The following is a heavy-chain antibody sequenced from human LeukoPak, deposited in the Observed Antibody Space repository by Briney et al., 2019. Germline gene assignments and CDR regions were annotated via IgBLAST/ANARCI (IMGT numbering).Heavy chain of an antibody. CDR3: AGRPGMTP. D-gene: IGHD1-20*01. J-gene: IGHJ5*02. Sequence: PSETLSLTCTVSGGSISSYYWSWIRQPPGKGLEWIGEINHSGSTNYNPSLKSRVTISVDTSKNQFSLKLGSVTAADTAVYYCAGRPGMTPWGQGTLVTVSS. CDR1: GGSISSYY. V-gene: IGHV4-34*01. CDR2: INHSGST.